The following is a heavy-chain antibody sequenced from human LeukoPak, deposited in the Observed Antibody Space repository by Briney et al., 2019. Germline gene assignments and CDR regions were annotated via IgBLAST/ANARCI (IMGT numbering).Heavy chain of an antibody. D-gene: IGHD4-17*01. CDR3: AKRDRTVTHAFDI. V-gene: IGHV3-23*01. Sequence: GGSLRLSCAASGFTFSNYGISWVRQAPGKGLEWVSAISGSGGTTYYADSVKGRFTISRDNSENTLYLQMNSLRAEDTAVYYCAKRDRTVTHAFDIWGQGTMVTVSS. CDR1: GFTFSNYG. J-gene: IGHJ3*02. CDR2: ISGSGGTT.